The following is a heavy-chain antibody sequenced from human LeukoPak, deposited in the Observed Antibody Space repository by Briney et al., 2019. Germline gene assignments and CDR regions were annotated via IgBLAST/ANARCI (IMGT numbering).Heavy chain of an antibody. CDR1: GGSFSGYY. J-gene: IGHJ4*02. CDR2: INHSGST. V-gene: IGHV4-34*01. Sequence: SETLSLTCAVYGGSFSGYYWSWIRQPPGKGLEWIGEINHSGSTNYNPSLKSRVTISVDTSKNQFSLKLSSVTAADTAVYYCARSSRAYYYDSSGYSRKHYFDYWGQGALVTVSS. CDR3: ARSSRAYYYDSSGYSRKHYFDY. D-gene: IGHD3-22*01.